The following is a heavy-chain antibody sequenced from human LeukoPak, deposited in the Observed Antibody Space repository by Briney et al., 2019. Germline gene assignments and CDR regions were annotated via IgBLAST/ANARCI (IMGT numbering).Heavy chain of an antibody. V-gene: IGHV1-69*04. Sequence: GASVKVSCKASGGTFSSYAVSWVRLAPGQGLEWMGRIIPILGIANYALKFQGRVTITADKSTSTAYMELSSLRSEDTAVYYCAYMVRAVDYYYGMDVWGQGTTGTVSS. CDR3: AYMVRAVDYYYGMDV. D-gene: IGHD3-10*01. CDR2: IIPILGIA. J-gene: IGHJ6*02. CDR1: GGTFSSYA.